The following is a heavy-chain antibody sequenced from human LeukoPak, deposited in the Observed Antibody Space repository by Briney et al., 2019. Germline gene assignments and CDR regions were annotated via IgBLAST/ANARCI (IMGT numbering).Heavy chain of an antibody. CDR2: IYYSGST. CDR3: ARERPMTTFSTAYYYMDV. J-gene: IGHJ6*03. Sequence: PSETLSLTCTVSGGSISSYYWSWIRQPPGKGLEWIGYIYYSGSTNYNPSLKSRVTISVDTSKNQFSLKLSSVTAADTAVYYCARERPMTTFSTAYYYMDVWGKGTTVTVSS. CDR1: GGSISSYY. V-gene: IGHV4-59*01. D-gene: IGHD3-16*01.